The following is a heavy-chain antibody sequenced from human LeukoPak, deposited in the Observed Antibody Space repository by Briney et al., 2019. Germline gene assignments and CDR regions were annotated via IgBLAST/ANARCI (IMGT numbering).Heavy chain of an antibody. CDR2: MNPKSGNT. D-gene: IGHD2-2*01. V-gene: IGHV1-8*03. CDR3: ARSVVVVPAAMGRVWFDP. J-gene: IGHJ5*02. CDR1: GYTFTSYD. Sequence: ASVKVSCKASGYTFTSYDINWVRQATGQGLEWMGWMNPKSGNTGHAQKFQGRVSITRDTSISTAYMELSRLRSDDTAVYYCARSVVVVPAAMGRVWFDPWGQGTLVTVSS.